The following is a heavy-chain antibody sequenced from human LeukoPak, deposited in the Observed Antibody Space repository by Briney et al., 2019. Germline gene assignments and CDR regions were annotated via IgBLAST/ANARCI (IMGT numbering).Heavy chain of an antibody. D-gene: IGHD5-18*01. CDR1: GYTFTNYY. Sequence: ASVKVSCKASGYTFTNYYMHWVRQAPGQGLEWRGIINPRGGSTSYAHKIQGRVTMTRDTSTNTVYMDLSSLRSEDTAVDYCAREIGRIRLHLWGSAFDYWGQGTLVTVSS. CDR2: INPRGGST. V-gene: IGHV1-46*01. CDR3: AREIGRIRLHLWGSAFDY. J-gene: IGHJ4*02.